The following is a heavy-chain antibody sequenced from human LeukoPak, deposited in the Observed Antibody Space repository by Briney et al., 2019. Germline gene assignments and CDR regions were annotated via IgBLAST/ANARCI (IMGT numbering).Heavy chain of an antibody. J-gene: IGHJ4*02. V-gene: IGHV3-23*01. D-gene: IGHD3-10*01. CDR3: TTSWPKVREGDQ. CDR1: GFSFSHYA. CDR2: ISGGGEDT. Sequence: GGSLRLSCAASGFSFSHYAMRWVRQAPGKGLEWLSEISGGGEDTYHADPVKGRFTISRDNSKNTLYLQMDSLRAEDTAVYYCTTSWPKVREGDQWGQGTLVTVSS.